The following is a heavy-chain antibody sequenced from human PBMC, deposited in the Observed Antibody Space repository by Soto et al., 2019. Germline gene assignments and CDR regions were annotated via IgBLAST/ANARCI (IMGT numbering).Heavy chain of an antibody. V-gene: IGHV2-26*01. D-gene: IGHD3-3*01. CDR2: IFSNDEK. J-gene: IGHJ4*02. CDR1: GFSLSNARMG. Sequence: GSGPTLVNPTETLTLTCTVSGFSLSNARMGVSWIRQPPGKALEWLAHIFSNDEKSYSTSLKSRLTISKDTSKSQVVLTMTNMDPVDTATYYCARTLTIFGVVIYFDYWGQGTLVTVSS. CDR3: ARTLTIFGVVIYFDY.